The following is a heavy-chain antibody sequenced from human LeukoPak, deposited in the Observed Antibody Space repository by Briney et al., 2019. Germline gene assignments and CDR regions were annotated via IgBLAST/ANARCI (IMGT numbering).Heavy chain of an antibody. J-gene: IGHJ4*02. CDR2: TYYRSKWY. CDR1: GDSVSNNSAA. CDR3: ARDRGSGFDY. Sequence: SQTLSLTCAISGDSVSNNSAAWNWIRQSPSRGLAWLERTYYRSKWYISVKSRITINPDTSKNQFSLQVNSLTPEDTAVYYCARDRGSGFDYWGQGTLVTVSS. D-gene: IGHD6-19*01. V-gene: IGHV6-1*01.